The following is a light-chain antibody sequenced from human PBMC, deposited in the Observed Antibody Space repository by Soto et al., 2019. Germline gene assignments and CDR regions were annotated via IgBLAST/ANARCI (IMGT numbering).Light chain of an antibody. CDR1: SGHSNYA. J-gene: IGLJ2*01. CDR2: LNSDGSH. CDR3: QTLGSGIVV. Sequence: QSVLTQSPSASAALGASVKLTCTLSSGHSNYAIAWHQQQSEKGPRYLMKLNSDGSHNKGDGIPDRFSGSSSGAERYLNISSLQSEDEADYYCQTLGSGIVVFGGGTKLTVL. V-gene: IGLV4-69*01.